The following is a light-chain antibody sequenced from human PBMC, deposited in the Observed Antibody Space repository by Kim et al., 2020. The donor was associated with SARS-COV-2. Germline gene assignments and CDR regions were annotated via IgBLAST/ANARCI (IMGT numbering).Light chain of an antibody. CDR2: RNN. CDR3: SAWDTSLSAWI. CDR1: SNNVRNQG. V-gene: IGLV10-54*01. Sequence: RQTATLSCNGNSNNVRNQGAAWPQQHPGQHPKLLSYRNNSRPSGISDRLSPSRSGGPASLTIPGLQPEEEADYYCSAWDTSLSAWIFGGGTQLTVL. J-gene: IGLJ2*01.